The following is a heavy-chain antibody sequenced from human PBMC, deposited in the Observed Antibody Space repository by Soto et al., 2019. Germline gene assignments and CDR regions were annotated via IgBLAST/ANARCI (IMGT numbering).Heavy chain of an antibody. CDR3: AKDSSLRGYSGYENAFDI. CDR1: GFTFDDYA. J-gene: IGHJ3*02. V-gene: IGHV3-9*01. CDR2: ISWNSGSI. D-gene: IGHD5-12*01. Sequence: EVQLVESGGGLVQPGRSLRLSCAASGFTFDDYAMHWVRQAPGKGLEWVSGISWNSGSIGYADSVKGRFTISRDNAKNSLYLQMNRLRAEDTALYYCAKDSSLRGYSGYENAFDIWGQGTMVTVSS.